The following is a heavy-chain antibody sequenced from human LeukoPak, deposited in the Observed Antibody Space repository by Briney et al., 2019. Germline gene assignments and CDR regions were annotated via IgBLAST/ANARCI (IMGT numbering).Heavy chain of an antibody. CDR3: AKVWVVGATWRAFDI. J-gene: IGHJ3*02. CDR2: IRYGGSNK. CDR1: GFTFSSYG. D-gene: IGHD1-26*01. Sequence: GGSLRLSCAASGFTFSSYGMHWVRQAPGKGLEWVAFIRYGGSNKYYADSVKGRFTISRDNSKNTLYLQMNSLRAEDTAVYYCAKVWVVGATWRAFDIWGQGTMVTVSS. V-gene: IGHV3-30*02.